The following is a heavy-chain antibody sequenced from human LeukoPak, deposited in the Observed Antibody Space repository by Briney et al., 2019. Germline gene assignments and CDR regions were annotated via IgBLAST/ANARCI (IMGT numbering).Heavy chain of an antibody. Sequence: PGGSLRLSCAASGFTLSSYGMHWVRPAPGKGRGWVTVIWTDGSKKYHVDSVKGRCSISRDNSNNILYLQMDSLRVEDPAAYYCVRRGAGTYDFDYWGQGTLVTVST. J-gene: IGHJ4*02. CDR3: VRRGAGTYDFDY. CDR2: IWTDGSKK. V-gene: IGHV3-33*01. CDR1: GFTLSSYG. D-gene: IGHD1-26*01.